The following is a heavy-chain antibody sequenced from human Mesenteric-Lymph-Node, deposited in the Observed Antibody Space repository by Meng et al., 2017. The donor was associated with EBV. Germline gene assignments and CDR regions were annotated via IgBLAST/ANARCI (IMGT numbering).Heavy chain of an antibody. CDR2: ISQSGDT. CDR3: ARGAIFGIVITYFDY. Sequence: VQLQTWGAVLLEPSETLSLTCEASGGSFSGCHWSWIRQPPGKGLEYIGEISQSGDTTYNPSLKSRVTISVDRSRNQFSLKMASVTAADTAVYYCARGAIFGIVITYFDYWSQGTLVTVSS. D-gene: IGHD3-3*02. V-gene: IGHV4-34*01. J-gene: IGHJ4*02. CDR1: GGSFSGCH.